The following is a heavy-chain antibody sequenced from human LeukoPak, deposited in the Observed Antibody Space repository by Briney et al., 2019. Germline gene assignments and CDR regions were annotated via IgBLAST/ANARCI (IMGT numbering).Heavy chain of an antibody. CDR3: ARVPTGRNVVAAAARMGWNGAFDI. CDR1: GGSFSEYY. D-gene: IGHD2-2*01. V-gene: IGHV4-34*01. J-gene: IGHJ3*02. CDR2: ISQSGSI. Sequence: SETLSLTCAVYGGSFSEYYWSWIRQSPGKGLEWIAEISQSGSINYNPSLKSRATISVDASKKQFSLKMSSVTAADTAMYYCARVPTGRNVVAAAARMGWNGAFDIWGQGTMVTVSS.